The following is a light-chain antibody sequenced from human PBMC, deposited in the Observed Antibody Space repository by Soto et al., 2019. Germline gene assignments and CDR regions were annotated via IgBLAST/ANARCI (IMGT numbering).Light chain of an antibody. CDR3: QQYNNWPPGAT. V-gene: IGKV3-15*01. J-gene: IGKJ3*01. CDR2: YAS. CDR1: LTVSTN. Sequence: DIVMTQSPATLSVSPGERATLSCRASLTVSTNLVWYQQKPGQAPRLLIYYASTRATGIPARFSGSGSVKEFTLTISSVQSEDSAVYYCQQYNNWPPGATFGPGTKVEIK.